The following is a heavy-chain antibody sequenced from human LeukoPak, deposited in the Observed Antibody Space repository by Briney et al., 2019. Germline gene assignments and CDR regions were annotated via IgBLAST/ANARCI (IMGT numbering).Heavy chain of an antibody. CDR1: GFTFSNYG. CDR3: AKDRSGPAEH. Sequence: PGRSLRLSCAASGFTFSNYGIHWVRQAPGKGLEWVAFIQYDGGNKYYADSVKGRFTISRDNSKNTLLLQMNRLRAEDTAVFYCAKDRSGPAEHWGQGTLVTVSS. CDR2: IQYDGGNK. V-gene: IGHV3-30*18. J-gene: IGHJ1*01.